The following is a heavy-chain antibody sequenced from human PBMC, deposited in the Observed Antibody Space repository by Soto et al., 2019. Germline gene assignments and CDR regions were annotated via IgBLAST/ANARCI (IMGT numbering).Heavy chain of an antibody. CDR3: ARGLDEIVVVTAAPTNQGMDV. CDR1: GGTFSSYA. J-gene: IGHJ6*02. Sequence: SVKVSCRASGGTFSSYAISWVRQAPGQGLEWMGGIIPIFGTANYAQKFQGRVTITADESTSTAYMELSSLRSEDTAVYYCARGLDEIVVVTAAPTNQGMDVCGQGTTVTLSS. D-gene: IGHD2-2*01. V-gene: IGHV1-69*13. CDR2: IIPIFGTA.